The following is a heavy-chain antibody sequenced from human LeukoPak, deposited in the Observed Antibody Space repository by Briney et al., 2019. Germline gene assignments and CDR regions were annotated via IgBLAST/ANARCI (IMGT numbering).Heavy chain of an antibody. D-gene: IGHD1-26*01. J-gene: IGHJ4*02. Sequence: SVKVSCKAFGGTFSSYAISWVRQAPGQGLEWMGGIIPIFGTANYAQKFQGRVTITADESTSTAYMELSSLRSEDTVVYYCATSSVWEVGAPVYYFDYWGQGTLVTVSS. CDR1: GGTFSSYA. V-gene: IGHV1-69*01. CDR3: ATSSVWEVGAPVYYFDY. CDR2: IIPIFGTA.